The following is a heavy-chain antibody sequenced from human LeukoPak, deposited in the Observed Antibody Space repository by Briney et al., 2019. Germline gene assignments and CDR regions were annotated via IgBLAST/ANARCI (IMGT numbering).Heavy chain of an antibody. CDR3: ARVFNFWSAEIDY. Sequence: GGSLRLSRAASGFTFGSYWMTWVRQAPGKGLEWVANIKQDGSEKYYVDSVKGRFTISRDNAKNSLYLQMNSLRAEDTAVYYCARVFNFWSAEIDYWGQGTLVTVSS. CDR2: IKQDGSEK. CDR1: GFTFGSYW. J-gene: IGHJ4*02. D-gene: IGHD3-3*01. V-gene: IGHV3-7*01.